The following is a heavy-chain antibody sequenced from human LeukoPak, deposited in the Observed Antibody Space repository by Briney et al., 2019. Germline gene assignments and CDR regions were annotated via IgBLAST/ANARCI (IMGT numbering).Heavy chain of an antibody. J-gene: IGHJ4*02. CDR3: AREMATGPIDY. Sequence: ASVKVPCKASGYTFTGYYMHWVRQAPGQGLEWMGRINPNSGGTNYAQKFQGRVTMTRDTSISTAYMELSRLRSDDTAVYYCAREMATGPIDYWGQGTLVTVSS. D-gene: IGHD5-24*01. V-gene: IGHV1-2*06. CDR1: GYTFTGYY. CDR2: INPNSGGT.